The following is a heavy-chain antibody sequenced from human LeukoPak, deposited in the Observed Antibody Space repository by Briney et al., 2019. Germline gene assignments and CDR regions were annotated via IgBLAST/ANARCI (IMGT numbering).Heavy chain of an antibody. J-gene: IGHJ4*02. CDR3: ARMYSSGPKDVDY. D-gene: IGHD6-19*01. CDR2: IYFSGST. Sequence: SETLFLTRTVSGGSIRSYYWSWIRQPPGKGLEWIGYIYFSGSTNYNPSLKSRVTISVDTSKNQFSLNLSSVTAADTAVYYCARMYSSGPKDVDYWGQGILVTVSS. CDR1: GGSIRSYY. V-gene: IGHV4-59*12.